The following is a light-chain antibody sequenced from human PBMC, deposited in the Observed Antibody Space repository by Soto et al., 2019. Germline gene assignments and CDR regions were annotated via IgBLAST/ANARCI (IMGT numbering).Light chain of an antibody. CDR2: DVF. CDR3: QQYHSFSFT. V-gene: IGKV1-5*01. CDR1: QSITYW. Sequence: DIQMTQSPSSLSASVGDRVTITCRASQSITYWLAWYQQKPGRAPKLLIYDVFNLQSGVPSRFSGSGSGTEFPLTISRLQPYYSATYYCQQYHSFSFTFGQGTKLEIK. J-gene: IGKJ2*01.